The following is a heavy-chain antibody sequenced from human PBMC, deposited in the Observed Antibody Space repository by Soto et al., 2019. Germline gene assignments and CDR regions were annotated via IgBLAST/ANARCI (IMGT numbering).Heavy chain of an antibody. J-gene: IGHJ6*02. CDR2: FYPGESDT. CDR1: GYRFTSYW. CDR3: ARSRDYYYGMDV. V-gene: IGHV5-51*01. Sequence: PGESLKISCNGSGYRFTSYWIGWVRQMPGKGLEWMGIFYPGESDTAYSPSFQGQVTISAHKSSSTAYLQWSSLKASDTAMYYCARSRDYYYGMDVWGQGTTVTVAS.